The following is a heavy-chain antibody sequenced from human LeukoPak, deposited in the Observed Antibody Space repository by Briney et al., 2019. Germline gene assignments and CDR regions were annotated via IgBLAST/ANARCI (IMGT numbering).Heavy chain of an antibody. J-gene: IGHJ6*03. CDR1: GGSISSYY. CDR2: TYYSGST. CDR3: ARAGPGYYYYYMDV. D-gene: IGHD1-14*01. V-gene: IGHV4-59*01. Sequence: SETLSLTCTVSGGSISSYYWSWIRQPPGKGLEWIGYTYYSGSTNYNPSLKSRVTISVDTSKNQFSLKLSSVTAADTAVYYCARAGPGYYYYYMDVWGKGTTVTVSS.